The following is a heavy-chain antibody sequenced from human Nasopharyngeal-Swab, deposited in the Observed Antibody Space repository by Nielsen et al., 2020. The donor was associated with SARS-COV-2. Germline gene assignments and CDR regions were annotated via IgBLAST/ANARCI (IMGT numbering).Heavy chain of an antibody. D-gene: IGHD2-15*01. Sequence: LKISCAASGFTFSSYSMNWVRQAPGKGLEWVSSISSSSSYIYYADSVKGRFTISRDNAKNSLYLQMNSLRAEDTAVYYCARDLGGYFDYWGQGTLVTVSS. CDR3: ARDLGGYFDY. CDR2: ISSSSSYI. V-gene: IGHV3-21*01. J-gene: IGHJ4*02. CDR1: GFTFSSYS.